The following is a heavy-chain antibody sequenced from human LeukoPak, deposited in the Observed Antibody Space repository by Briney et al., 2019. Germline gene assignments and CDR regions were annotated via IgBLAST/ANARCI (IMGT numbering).Heavy chain of an antibody. V-gene: IGHV4-39*07. CDR1: GGSISSSSYY. Sequence: KPSETLSLTCTVSGGSISSSSYYWGWIRQPPGEGLEWIGSIYYSGSTYYNPSLKSRVTISVDTSKNQSSLKLSSVTAADTAVYYCARGEWELPALDYWGQGTLVTVSS. CDR2: IYYSGST. J-gene: IGHJ4*02. CDR3: ARGEWELPALDY. D-gene: IGHD1-26*01.